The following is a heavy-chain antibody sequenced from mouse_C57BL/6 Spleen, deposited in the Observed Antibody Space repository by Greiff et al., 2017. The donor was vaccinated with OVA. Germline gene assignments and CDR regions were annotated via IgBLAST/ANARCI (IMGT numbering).Heavy chain of an antibody. CDR2: IDPENGDT. Sequence: EVKLQESGAELVRPGASVKLSCTASGFNIKDDYMHWVKQRPEQGLEWIGWIDPENGDTEYASKFQGKATITADTSSNTAYLQLSSLTSEDTAVYYCTKSPFAYWGQGTLVTVSA. J-gene: IGHJ3*01. CDR1: GFNIKDDY. CDR3: TKSPFAY. V-gene: IGHV14-4*01.